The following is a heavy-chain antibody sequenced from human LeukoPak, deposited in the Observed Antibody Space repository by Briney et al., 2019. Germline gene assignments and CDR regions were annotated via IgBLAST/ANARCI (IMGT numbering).Heavy chain of an antibody. CDR1: GYTSTSYG. CDR2: ISTYNGKP. V-gene: IGHV1-18*01. Sequence: EASVNPSCKASGYTSTSYGISWVPQTPGQRHEWMGWISTYNGKPNTAQKLQGRAPITTKTSTSTASLERRSLRSHTPAVNNCSRGIRRYFDLWGRGTLVTVSS. CDR3: SRGIRRYFDL. J-gene: IGHJ2*01. D-gene: IGHD6-13*01.